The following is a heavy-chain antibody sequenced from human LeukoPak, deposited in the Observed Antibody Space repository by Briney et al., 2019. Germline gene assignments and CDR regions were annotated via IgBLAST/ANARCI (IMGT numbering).Heavy chain of an antibody. CDR2: IRSDGTNE. CDR3: AKDPGSDDEEKYFDY. V-gene: IGHV3-30*02. D-gene: IGHD3-10*01. CDR1: GFIFNDYA. J-gene: IGHJ4*02. Sequence: PGGSLRASCAAAGFIFNDYAMHWVRQAPDKGLEWVAFIRSDGTNEYYADSVKGRFSISRDNSRNTLYLQMNSLRPEDTAVYYCAKDPGSDDEEKYFDYWDQATLVIVSS.